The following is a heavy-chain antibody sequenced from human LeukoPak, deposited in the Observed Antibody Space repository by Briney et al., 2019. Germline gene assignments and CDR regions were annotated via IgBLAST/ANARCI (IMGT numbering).Heavy chain of an antibody. D-gene: IGHD6-13*01. V-gene: IGHV1-2*02. CDR3: ATWGSIWCDY. CDR2: INPKSGGT. Sequence: ASVKVSCKASGYTFTNYGITWVRQAPGEGLEWMGWINPKSGGTNYAQKYQGRVTLTRDTSISTVYMQLSRLRSDDTAVYYCATWGSIWCDYWGQGTLVTVSS. J-gene: IGHJ4*02. CDR1: GYTFTNYG.